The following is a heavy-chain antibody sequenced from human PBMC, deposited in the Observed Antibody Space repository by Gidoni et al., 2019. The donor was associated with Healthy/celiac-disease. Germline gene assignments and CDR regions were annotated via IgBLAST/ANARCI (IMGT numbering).Heavy chain of an antibody. V-gene: IGHV4-59*01. CDR3: ARNRITMVRGAYDAFDI. D-gene: IGHD3-10*01. CDR1: GGSISSYY. J-gene: IGHJ3*02. CDR2: SYYSGST. Sequence: QVQLQESGSGLVKPSETLSLTCTVSGGSISSYYWSWTRQPPGKGLAWIGYSYYSGSTNYNPSLKSRVTIAVVTAKNQFSLKLSSVTAADTAVYYCARNRITMVRGAYDAFDIWGQGTMVTVSS.